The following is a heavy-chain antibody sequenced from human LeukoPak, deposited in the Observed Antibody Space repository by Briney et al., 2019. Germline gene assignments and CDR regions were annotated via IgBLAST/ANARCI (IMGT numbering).Heavy chain of an antibody. Sequence: TGGSLRLSCAASGFTFSSYAMSWVRQAPGKGLEWVSGISGSGDITYYADSGKGRFTISRDNSKNTLYLQMNSLRAEDTAVYYCAKDGSVYSSSIYYFDYWGQGTLVTVSS. V-gene: IGHV3-23*01. D-gene: IGHD6-13*01. CDR2: ISGSGDIT. CDR3: AKDGSVYSSSIYYFDY. J-gene: IGHJ4*02. CDR1: GFTFSSYA.